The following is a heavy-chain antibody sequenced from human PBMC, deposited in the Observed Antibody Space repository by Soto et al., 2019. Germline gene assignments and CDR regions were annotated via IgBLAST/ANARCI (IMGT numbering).Heavy chain of an antibody. J-gene: IGHJ4*02. CDR3: AKAYYASGCPTCPTFDS. CDR2: VDYSGIT. V-gene: IGHV4-59*01. CDR1: GGALSSYY. Sequence: SETLSLTCTIFGGALSSYYWSWIRQPPGEGLEWIGNVDYSGITFYKASLKSRVTISVDTSKKQFSLRLTSVTAADSAVYYCAKAYYASGCPTCPTFDSWGQGILVTVSS. D-gene: IGHD6-19*01.